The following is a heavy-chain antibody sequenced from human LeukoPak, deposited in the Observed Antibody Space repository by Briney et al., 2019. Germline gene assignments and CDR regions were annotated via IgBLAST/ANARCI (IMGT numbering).Heavy chain of an antibody. CDR2: VNPNSGVT. Sequence: ASVKVSCKASGYIFGDYYIHWVRQAPGQGLEWMGSVNPNSGVTDYAQKFQGRITMTRDTSISTAYMELNRLTSDDTAVYYCARDTGFPFFDFWGHGALVTVSS. CDR3: ARDTGFPFFDF. CDR1: GYIFGDYY. V-gene: IGHV1-2*02. J-gene: IGHJ4*01.